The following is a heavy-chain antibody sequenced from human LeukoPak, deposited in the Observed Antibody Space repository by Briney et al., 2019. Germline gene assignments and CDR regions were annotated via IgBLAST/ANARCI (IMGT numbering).Heavy chain of an antibody. CDR3: ARAYPPLRTAAAGDQ. CDR2: ISYRSSPI. J-gene: IGHJ4*02. Sequence: PGGSLRLSCTASGFTFSDCDMGWVRQAPGKGLEWVSSISYRSSPIYYADSVKGRFTISRDNAKNSLYLQMDSLRAGDTAVYYCARAYPPLRTAAAGDQWGQGTLVTVSS. CDR1: GFTFSDCD. V-gene: IGHV3-21*01. D-gene: IGHD6-13*01.